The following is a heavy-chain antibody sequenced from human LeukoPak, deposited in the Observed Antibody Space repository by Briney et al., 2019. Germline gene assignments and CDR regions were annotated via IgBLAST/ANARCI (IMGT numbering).Heavy chain of an antibody. V-gene: IGHV3-53*01. D-gene: IGHD4-23*01. CDR3: ARRAGGYSHPYDY. Sequence: PGGSLRLSCAASGFTFSRYTMNWVRQAPGKGLEWVSLIYSGGSTDYTDSVKGRFTISRDNSKNTLYLQMNSLRAEDTAVYYCARRAGGYSHPYDYWGQGTLVTVSS. CDR2: IYSGGST. CDR1: GFTFSRYT. J-gene: IGHJ4*02.